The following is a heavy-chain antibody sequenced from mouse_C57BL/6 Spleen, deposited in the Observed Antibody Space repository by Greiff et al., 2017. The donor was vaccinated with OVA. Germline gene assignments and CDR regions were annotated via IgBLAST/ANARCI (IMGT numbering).Heavy chain of an antibody. CDR1: GFTFSSYA. CDR3: ARVGNWSYAMDY. Sequence: EVKLVESGGGLVKPGGSLKLSCAASGFTFSSYAMSWVRQTPEKRLEWVATISDGGSYTYYPDNVKGRFTISRDNAKNNLYLQMSHLKSEDTAMYYCARVGNWSYAMDYWGQGTSVTVSS. V-gene: IGHV5-4*03. J-gene: IGHJ4*01. CDR2: ISDGGSYT. D-gene: IGHD2-1*01.